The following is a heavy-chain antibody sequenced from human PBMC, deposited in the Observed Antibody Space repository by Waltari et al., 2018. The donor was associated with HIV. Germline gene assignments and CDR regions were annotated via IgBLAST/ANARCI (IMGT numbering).Heavy chain of an antibody. CDR1: GDSISTSY. J-gene: IGHJ6*01. V-gene: IGHV4-59*01. Sequence: QVQLQESGPRLVNPSETLSLTCSVSGDSISTSYWSWSRQTPGKGLGWIGYITYGGKTSYNPSLKSRVPMSADTSKNQFSLKLSSVTAADTAVYYCARDSTRGTHKYYYAMDVWGQGTTVTVSS. CDR2: ITYGGKT. D-gene: IGHD3-16*01. CDR3: ARDSTRGTHKYYYAMDV.